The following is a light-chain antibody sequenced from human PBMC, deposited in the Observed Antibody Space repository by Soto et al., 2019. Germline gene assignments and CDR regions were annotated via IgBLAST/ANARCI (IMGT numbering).Light chain of an antibody. CDR3: QQCGSSPPT. CDR1: QSVSSRC. V-gene: IGKV3-20*01. CDR2: DAS. Sequence: EIVLTQSPGTLSLSPGERAALSCRASQSVSSRCLAWYQQKPGQAPRLLIYDASSRATGIPDRFSGSGSGAEFTLTISRLEPVDFAVYYCQQCGSSPPTFGGGTKVEI. J-gene: IGKJ4*01.